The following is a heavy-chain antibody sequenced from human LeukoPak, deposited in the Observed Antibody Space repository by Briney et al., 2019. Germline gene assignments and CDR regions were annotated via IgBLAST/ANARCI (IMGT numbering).Heavy chain of an antibody. D-gene: IGHD2-15*01. CDR3: ARDAGYCGGGSCYDY. CDR2: IKQDGSEK. Sequence: GGSLRLSCAASGFTFSSCWMSWVRQAPGKGLEWVANIKQDGSEKYYVDSVKGRFTISRDNAKNSLYLQMNSLRAEDTAVYYCARDAGYCGGGSCYDYWGQGTLVTVSS. V-gene: IGHV3-7*01. J-gene: IGHJ4*02. CDR1: GFTFSSCW.